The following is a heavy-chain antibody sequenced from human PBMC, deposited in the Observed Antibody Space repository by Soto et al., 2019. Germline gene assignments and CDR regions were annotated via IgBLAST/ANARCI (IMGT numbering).Heavy chain of an antibody. CDR3: ARVIITATGTSCFDS. V-gene: IGHV4-30-4*01. CDR1: GGSIRSSDYY. D-gene: IGHD6-13*01. J-gene: IGHJ4*02. CDR2: VYYSESA. Sequence: QVQLQESGPGLVKPSQTLSLTCTVSGGSIRSSDYYWSWIRQPPGKGLDWIGYVYYSESAYYNPSLQRRVFISIDTSKNQFSLPLSSVTAADTAVYYCARVIITATGTSCFDSWGQGTLVTVSS.